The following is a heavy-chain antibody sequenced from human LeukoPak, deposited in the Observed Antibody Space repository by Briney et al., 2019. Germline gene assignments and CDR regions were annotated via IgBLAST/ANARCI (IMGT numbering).Heavy chain of an antibody. CDR1: GGSISTFY. Sequence: SSETLSLTCTVSGGSISTFYWSWIRQRPGKGLEWIGYIYYSGTTNYNPSLKSRVTISVDMSKSQFSLTLSSVTAADKAVYFCARHNSGYSSGWYFDYWGQGALVTVSS. CDR2: IYYSGTT. J-gene: IGHJ4*02. V-gene: IGHV4-59*08. D-gene: IGHD6-19*01. CDR3: ARHNSGYSSGWYFDY.